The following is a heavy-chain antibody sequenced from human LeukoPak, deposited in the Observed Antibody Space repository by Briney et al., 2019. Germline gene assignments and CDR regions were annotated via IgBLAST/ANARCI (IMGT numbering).Heavy chain of an antibody. CDR1: GFTFSSYA. J-gene: IGHJ4*02. CDR3: ARTRYGYGVIDY. D-gene: IGHD5-18*01. Sequence: GGSLRLSCAASGFTFSSYAMHWVRQAPGKGLEWVAVISYDGSNKYYADSVKGRFTISRDNSKKTLYLQMNSLRAEDTAVYYCARTRYGYGVIDYWGQGTLVTVSS. V-gene: IGHV3-30-3*01. CDR2: ISYDGSNK.